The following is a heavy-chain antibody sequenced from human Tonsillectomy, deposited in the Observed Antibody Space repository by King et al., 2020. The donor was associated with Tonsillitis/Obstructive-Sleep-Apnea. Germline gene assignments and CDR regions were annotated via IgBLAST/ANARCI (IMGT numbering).Heavy chain of an antibody. CDR1: GFTFDDYG. J-gene: IGHJ4*02. CDR3: AGDPLPGGVVAATVRSDY. D-gene: IGHD2-15*01. V-gene: IGHV3-20*04. CDR2: INWNGGST. Sequence: VQLVESGGGVVRPGGSLRLSCAASGFTFDDYGMSWVRQAPGKGLEWVSGINWNGGSTGYADSVKGRFTISRDNAKNSLYLQMNRLRAEDTALYYCAGDPLPGGVVAATVRSDYWGQGTLVTVSS.